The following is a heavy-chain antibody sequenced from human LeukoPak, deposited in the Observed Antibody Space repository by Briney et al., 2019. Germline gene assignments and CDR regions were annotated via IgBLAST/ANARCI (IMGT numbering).Heavy chain of an antibody. CDR3: AKEELGALVY. D-gene: IGHD1-7*01. CDR1: VFTFTTHG. V-gene: IGHV3-30*02. CDR2: IRYDGGSK. J-gene: IGHJ4*02. Sequence: PGGSLRLSCAASVFTFTTHGTHWVRQAPGKGLEWVAFIRYDGGSKFYADSMKGRFTTSRDNSKDTVYLQMISLRAEDTAVYYCAKEELGALVYWGQGTLVTVSS.